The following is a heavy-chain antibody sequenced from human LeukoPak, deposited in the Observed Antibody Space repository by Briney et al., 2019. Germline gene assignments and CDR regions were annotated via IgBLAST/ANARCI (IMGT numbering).Heavy chain of an antibody. CDR3: AVHYYHSSGYLGPFDY. CDR1: GGSISSYY. CDR2: IYYSGST. D-gene: IGHD3-22*01. V-gene: IGHV4-59*01. Sequence: SETLSLTCTVSGGSISSYYWSWIRQPPGKGLEWIGYIYYSGSTNYNPSLKSRVTISVDTSKNQFSLKLSAVTAAATAVYYGAVHYYHSSGYLGPFDYWGQGTLVTVSS. J-gene: IGHJ4*02.